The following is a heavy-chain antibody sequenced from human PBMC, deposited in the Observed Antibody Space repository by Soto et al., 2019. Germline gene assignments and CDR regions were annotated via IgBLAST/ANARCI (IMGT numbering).Heavy chain of an antibody. CDR1: GFTFNYYW. CDR3: TTYLAYCGGDCYSDFDY. Sequence: GGSLRLSCVASGFTFNYYWMHWVRQAPGEGLMWVSRLQTDGSHPDYADSVKGRFTISRDNAKNTLYLQMNSLKTEDTAVYYCTTYLAYCGGDCYSDFDYWGQGTLVTVSS. V-gene: IGHV3-74*01. J-gene: IGHJ4*02. D-gene: IGHD2-21*02. CDR2: LQTDGSHP.